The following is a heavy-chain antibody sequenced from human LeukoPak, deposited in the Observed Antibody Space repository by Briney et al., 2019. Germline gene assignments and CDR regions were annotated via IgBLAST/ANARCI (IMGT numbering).Heavy chain of an antibody. D-gene: IGHD3-10*01. CDR1: GGSVRSATYY. V-gene: IGHV4-61*01. CDR3: ARVSGFYYYGSGTANYYYYGMDV. CDR2: IFYSGST. J-gene: IGHJ6*02. Sequence: SETLSLTCTVSGGSVRSATYYWSWIRQPPGKGLEWIAYIFYSGSTNYNPSLKSRVTISVDTSKNQFSLKLNSVTAADTAVYYCARVSGFYYYGSGTANYYYYGMDVWGQGTTVTVSS.